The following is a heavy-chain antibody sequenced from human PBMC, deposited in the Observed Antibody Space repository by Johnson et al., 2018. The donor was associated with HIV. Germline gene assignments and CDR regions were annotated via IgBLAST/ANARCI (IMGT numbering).Heavy chain of an antibody. CDR2: IKSKTDGETT. D-gene: IGHD3-10*01. J-gene: IGHJ3*02. Sequence: VQLVESGGGLVKPGGSLRLSCAASGFTFSNAWMSWVRQAPGKGLEWVGRIKSKTDGETTDYAAPVKGRFTISRDNSKNTLYLQMNSLIPEDTAVYYCCYGSGTYDGPAFDIWGQGTVVIVSS. CDR3: CYGSGTYDGPAFDI. CDR1: GFTFSNAW. V-gene: IGHV3-15*01.